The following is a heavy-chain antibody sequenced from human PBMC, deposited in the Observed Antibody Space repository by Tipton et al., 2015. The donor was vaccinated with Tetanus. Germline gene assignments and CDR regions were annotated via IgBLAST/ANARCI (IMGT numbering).Heavy chain of an antibody. Sequence: QLVQSGAEVKKPGASVKVSCKASGYTFTGYYIYWVRQAPGQGLEWMGWIDPNSGGTVYEQKFQGRVTMTRDTSTSTAYMELRSLRSGDTAVCYCARDRGDYIYYGMDVWGPGTTVTVS. CDR2: IDPNSGGT. J-gene: IGHJ6*02. CDR3: ARDRGDYIYYGMDV. CDR1: GYTFTGYY. D-gene: IGHD2-21*01. V-gene: IGHV1-2*02.